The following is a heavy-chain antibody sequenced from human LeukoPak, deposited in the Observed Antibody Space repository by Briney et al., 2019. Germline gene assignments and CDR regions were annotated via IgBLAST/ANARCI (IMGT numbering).Heavy chain of an antibody. J-gene: IGHJ3*02. V-gene: IGHV5-51*01. CDR3: ARRGHYYDSSGYLRPDAFDI. CDR1: GYSFSSYW. D-gene: IGHD3-22*01. CDR2: IYPGDSDT. Sequence: GESLKISCKGSGYSFSSYWIGWVRQMPGKGLEWMGIIYPGDSDTRYSPSFQGQVTISADTSISTAYLQWNSLKASGTAMYYCARRGHYYDSSGYLRPDAFDIWGQGTMVTVSS.